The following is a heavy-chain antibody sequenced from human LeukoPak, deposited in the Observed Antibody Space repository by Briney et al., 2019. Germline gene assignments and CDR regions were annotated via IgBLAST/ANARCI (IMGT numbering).Heavy chain of an antibody. D-gene: IGHD1-26*01. V-gene: IGHV4-59*08. CDR2: IYNSSTT. CDR1: GCTISSYY. J-gene: IGHJ4*02. CDR3: ARLSGSQTTPY. Sequence: SETLSLTCTGSGCTISSYYWSWIRQPPEKGLEWIGYIYNSSTTNSNPSLKSRFTKSVDTSKNQFSLELSSVTAADTAVYYCARLSGSQTTPYWGQGTLVTVSS.